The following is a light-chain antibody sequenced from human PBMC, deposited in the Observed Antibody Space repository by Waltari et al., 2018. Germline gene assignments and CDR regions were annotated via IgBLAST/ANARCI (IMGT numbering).Light chain of an antibody. V-gene: IGLV2-14*03. J-gene: IGLJ1*01. CDR1: STALGAHDF. CDR2: DVS. CDR3: SSYTRGRTYV. Sequence: QSALTQPASVSGSPGQPIAISCSGRSTALGAHDFVPWYQQHPGKAPKLIIFDVSRRSSGISYRFSGSKFGNTASLTISGLQAEDEADYFCSSYTRGRTYVFGSGTKVTVL.